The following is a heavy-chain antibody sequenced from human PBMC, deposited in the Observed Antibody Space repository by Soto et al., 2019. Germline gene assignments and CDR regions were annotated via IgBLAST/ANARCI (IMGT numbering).Heavy chain of an antibody. D-gene: IGHD5-12*01. CDR1: GFTFSIYS. Sequence: HPGGSLRLSCAASGFTFSIYSMCWVRQAPGKGLEWVANINQDGSQKYYVDSVRGRFTISRDNAENSLYLQMNTLRAEDTAVYYCARDHVAPTILFDSWSQGALVTVS. V-gene: IGHV3-7*01. CDR2: INQDGSQK. CDR3: ARDHVAPTILFDS. J-gene: IGHJ4*02.